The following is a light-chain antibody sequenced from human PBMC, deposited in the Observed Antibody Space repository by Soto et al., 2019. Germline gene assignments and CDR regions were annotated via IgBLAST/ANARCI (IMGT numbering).Light chain of an antibody. CDR2: EVS. J-gene: IGLJ3*02. Sequence: QSALTQPPSASESPGQSVTISCSGTLGDVGGYNYVSWYQQHPGKAPKLMIYEVSNRPSGVSDRFSGSRSGNTASLTISGLQAEDESDYYCISYTSSSTWVFGGGTQLTVL. CDR1: LGDVGGYNY. V-gene: IGLV2-14*01. CDR3: ISYTSSSTWV.